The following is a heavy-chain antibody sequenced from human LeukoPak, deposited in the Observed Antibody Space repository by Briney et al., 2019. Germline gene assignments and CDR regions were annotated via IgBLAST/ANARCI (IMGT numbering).Heavy chain of an antibody. J-gene: IGHJ2*01. Sequence: SETLSLTCAVYGGSFSSYYWSWIRQPPGKGLEWIGYIYYSGNTNYNPSLKSRVTISVDTSKNQISLRLHSVTAADTAVYYCARENEPARDFDLWGRGTLVTVSS. CDR2: IYYSGNT. CDR1: GGSFSSYY. CDR3: ARENEPARDFDL. V-gene: IGHV4-59*01. D-gene: IGHD1-1*01.